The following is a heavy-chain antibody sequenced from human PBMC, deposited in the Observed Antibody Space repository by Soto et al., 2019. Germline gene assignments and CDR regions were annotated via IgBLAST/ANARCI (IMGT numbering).Heavy chain of an antibody. Sequence: SETLSLTCTVSGGSISSSTYYWGWIRQPPGKGLEWIGNIYFIGNTQYNPSLKSRVTISVHTSKNQFSLKLTSVTAADTAVYYCARRYNWNYVFDSWGLGTLVTVSS. V-gene: IGHV4-39*01. CDR3: ARRYNWNYVFDS. CDR1: GGSISSSTYY. D-gene: IGHD1-7*01. CDR2: IYFIGNT. J-gene: IGHJ5*01.